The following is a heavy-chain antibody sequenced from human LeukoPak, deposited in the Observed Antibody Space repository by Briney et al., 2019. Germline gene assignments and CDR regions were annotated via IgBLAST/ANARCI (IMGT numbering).Heavy chain of an antibody. CDR2: INHSGST. D-gene: IGHD3-3*01. J-gene: IGHJ6*03. CDR3: SREVGFDFWSGYYYYYYMDV. Sequence: SETLSLTCAVYGGSFSTYYWSWIRQPPGKGLEWIGEINHSGSTNNNPSLKSRVTISVDMSKNQISLKLTSVTAADTAVYYCSREVGFDFWSGYYYYYYMDVWGKGTTVTVSS. CDR1: GGSFSTYY. V-gene: IGHV4-34*01.